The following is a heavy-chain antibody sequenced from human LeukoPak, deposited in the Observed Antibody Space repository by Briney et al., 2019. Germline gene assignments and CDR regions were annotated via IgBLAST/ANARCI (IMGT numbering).Heavy chain of an antibody. D-gene: IGHD4-17*01. J-gene: IGHJ3*02. V-gene: IGHV4-38-2*02. CDR1: GYSISSGYY. Sequence: SETLSLTCTVSGYSISSGYYWGWIRQPPGKGLEWIGSIYHSGSTYYNPSLKSRVTISVDTSNNQFSLRLSSVTAADTAVYYCARDQLPYSYGDYHNAFDIWGQGTMVTVSS. CDR3: ARDQLPYSYGDYHNAFDI. CDR2: IYHSGST.